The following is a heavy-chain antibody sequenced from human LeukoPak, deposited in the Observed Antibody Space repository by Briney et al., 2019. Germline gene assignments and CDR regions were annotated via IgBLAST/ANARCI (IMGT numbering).Heavy chain of an antibody. J-gene: IGHJ4*02. CDR1: GGSISSYY. CDR3: ATYRPPPIINSGWYSFH. V-gene: IGHV4-59*01. D-gene: IGHD6-19*01. Sequence: SETLSLTCTVSGGSISSYYWSWIRQPPGKGLEWIGYIYYSGSTNYNPSLKSRVTISVDTSKNQFSLKLSSVTAADTAVYYCATYRPPPIINSGWYSFHWGQGTLVTVSS. CDR2: IYYSGST.